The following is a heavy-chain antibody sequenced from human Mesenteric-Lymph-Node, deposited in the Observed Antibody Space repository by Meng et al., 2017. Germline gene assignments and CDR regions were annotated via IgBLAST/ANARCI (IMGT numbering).Heavy chain of an antibody. CDR3: ARQRGYSYGVYYFDY. D-gene: IGHD5-18*01. J-gene: IGHJ4*02. V-gene: IGHV4-34*01. Sequence: GSLRLSCAVYGGSFSGYYWSWIRQPPGKGLEWIGEINHSGSTNYNPSLKSRVTISVDTSKNQFSLKLSSVTAADTAVYYCARQRGYSYGVYYFDYWGQGTLVTVSS. CDR2: INHSGST. CDR1: GGSFSGYY.